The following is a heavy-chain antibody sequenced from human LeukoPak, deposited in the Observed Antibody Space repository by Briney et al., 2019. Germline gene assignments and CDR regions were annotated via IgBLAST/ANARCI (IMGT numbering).Heavy chain of an antibody. Sequence: SETLSLTCTVSGGSTSSGNYYWGWIRQPPGKGLEWIGGISSSGNTYYNPSLKSRITISIDTSKNHFSLKLSSVTAADTAVYYCAIGTAGTTVTLFDYWGQGTLVTVSS. D-gene: IGHD4-17*01. J-gene: IGHJ4*02. CDR3: AIGTAGTTVTLFDY. V-gene: IGHV4-39*02. CDR2: ISSSGNT. CDR1: GGSTSSGNYY.